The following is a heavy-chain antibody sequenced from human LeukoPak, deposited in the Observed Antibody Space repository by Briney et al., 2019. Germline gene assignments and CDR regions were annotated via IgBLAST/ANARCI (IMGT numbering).Heavy chain of an antibody. J-gene: IGHJ4*02. CDR1: GFTFSTYT. CDR2: ISSRSSYI. V-gene: IGHV3-21*01. D-gene: IGHD3-22*01. CDR3: AKDRHYYDSSGMGY. Sequence: GGSLRLSCAASGFTFSTYTMDWVRQAPGKGLEWVSSISSRSSYIYYADSVKGRFTISRDNSKNTLYLQMNSLRAEDTAVYYCAKDRHYYDSSGMGYWGQGTLVTVSS.